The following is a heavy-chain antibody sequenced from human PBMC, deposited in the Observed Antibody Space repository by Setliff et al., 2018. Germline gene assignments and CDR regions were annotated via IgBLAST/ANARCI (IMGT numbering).Heavy chain of an antibody. J-gene: IGHJ3*02. Sequence: PSETLSLTCTVSGGSISSYYWSWIRQPAGKGLEWIGRIYTSGSTNYNPSLKSRVTMLVDTSKNQFSLKLSSVTAADTAVYYCARKGISALSGAFDMWGQGTMVTVSS. D-gene: IGHD1-26*01. CDR1: GGSISSYY. CDR3: ARKGISALSGAFDM. CDR2: IYTSGST. V-gene: IGHV4-4*07.